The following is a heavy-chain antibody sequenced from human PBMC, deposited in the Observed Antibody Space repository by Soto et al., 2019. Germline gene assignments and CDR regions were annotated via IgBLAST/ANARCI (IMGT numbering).Heavy chain of an antibody. D-gene: IGHD6-19*01. CDR3: ARGRVSGGTDLNRYRMDF. CDR1: GFTFGNYA. Sequence: PGGSVRLSCAASGFTFGNYALHWVRQAPGKGLEWVTAISVGATHIYYADSVQGRFTTSRDDSKNTLYLQMNSLRDEDTAVYYCARGRVSGGTDLNRYRMDFWDQGTTVTVS. J-gene: IGHJ6*02. CDR2: ISVGATHI. V-gene: IGHV3-30-3*01.